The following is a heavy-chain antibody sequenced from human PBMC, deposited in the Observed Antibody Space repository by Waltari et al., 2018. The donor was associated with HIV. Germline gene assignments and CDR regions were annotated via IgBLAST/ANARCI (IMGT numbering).Heavy chain of an antibody. J-gene: IGHJ4*02. CDR3: ARRHVDTALVRWGLDD. D-gene: IGHD5-18*01. V-gene: IGHV4-39*01. CDR2: IYYSGRT. Sequence: QLQLQESGPGLVKPSETLSLTCTVSGGSISRSSYFWGWIRQPPGKGLEWIDSIYYSGRTYHNPSLKSRVTISVDTPKNQFSLILSSVTAADTAVYYCARRHVDTALVRWGLDDWGQGTLVTVSS. CDR1: GGSISRSSYF.